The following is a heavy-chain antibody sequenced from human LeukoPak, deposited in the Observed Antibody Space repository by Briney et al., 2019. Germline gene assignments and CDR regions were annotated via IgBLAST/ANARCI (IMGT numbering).Heavy chain of an antibody. V-gene: IGHV3-20*04. CDR2: INWNGGST. D-gene: IGHD3-22*01. J-gene: IGHJ4*02. CDR3: ARAVYDSSGYYYN. Sequence: AGGSLRLSCAASGFTFSSYGMSWVRQAPGKGLEWVSGINWNGGSTGYADSVKGRFTISRDNAKNSLYLQMNSLRAEDTALYYCARAVYDSSGYYYNWGQGTLVTVSS. CDR1: GFTFSSYG.